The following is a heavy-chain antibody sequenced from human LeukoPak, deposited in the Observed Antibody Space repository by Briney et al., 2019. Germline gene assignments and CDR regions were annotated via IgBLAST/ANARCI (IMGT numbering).Heavy chain of an antibody. V-gene: IGHV3-23*01. Sequence: PGGSLRLSCAASGFTFSSYAMSWVRQAPGKGLEWVSAISGSGGSTYYADSVKGRFTISRDNSKNTLYLQMNSLRAEDTAVYYCAKDHRIVVVITTCAFDIWGQGTMVTVPS. CDR3: AKDHRIVVVITTCAFDI. CDR2: ISGSGGST. D-gene: IGHD3-22*01. J-gene: IGHJ3*02. CDR1: GFTFSSYA.